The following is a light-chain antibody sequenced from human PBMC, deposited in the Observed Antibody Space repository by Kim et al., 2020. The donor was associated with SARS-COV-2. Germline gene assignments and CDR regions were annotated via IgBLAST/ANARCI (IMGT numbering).Light chain of an antibody. CDR2: GNS. V-gene: IGLV1-40*01. J-gene: IGLJ1*01. Sequence: QKVTISCTGSSSNIGAGYDVHWYQQLPGTAPKLLIYGNSNRPSGVPDRFSGSKSGTSASLAITGLQAEDEADYYCQSYDSSLSGYVFGTGTKVTVL. CDR3: QSYDSSLSGYV. CDR1: SSNIGAGYD.